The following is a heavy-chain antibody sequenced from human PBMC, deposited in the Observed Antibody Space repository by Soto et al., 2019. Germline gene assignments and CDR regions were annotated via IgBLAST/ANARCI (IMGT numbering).Heavy chain of an antibody. CDR2: INSDGSST. D-gene: IGHD3-3*01. Sequence: GGSLRLSCAASGFTFSSYWMHWVRQAPGKGLVWVSRINSDGSSTSYADSVKGRFTISRDNSKNTLYLQMNSLRAEDTAVYYCARDRFWEWLFGYYYYHMDVWGKGTTVTVSS. J-gene: IGHJ6*03. CDR1: GFTFSSYW. V-gene: IGHV3-74*01. CDR3: ARDRFWEWLFGYYYYHMDV.